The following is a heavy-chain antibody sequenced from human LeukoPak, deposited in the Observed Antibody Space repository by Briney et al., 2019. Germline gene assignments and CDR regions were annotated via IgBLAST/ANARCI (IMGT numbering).Heavy chain of an antibody. CDR3: AKFHRKFQTKAATLDDI. J-gene: IGHJ3*02. Sequence: GGSLRLSCAASGFTFSSYWMSWVRQAPGKGLEWVANTKQDGSEKYYVDSVKGRFTISRDNAKNLLYLQMNSLRAEDTAVYYCAKFHRKFQTKAATLDDIWGQGTMVTVSS. CDR2: TKQDGSEK. D-gene: IGHD6-13*01. V-gene: IGHV3-7*01. CDR1: GFTFSSYW.